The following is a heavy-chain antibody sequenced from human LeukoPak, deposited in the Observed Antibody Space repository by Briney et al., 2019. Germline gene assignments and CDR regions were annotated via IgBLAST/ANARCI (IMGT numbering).Heavy chain of an antibody. CDR3: ATGPPADYIYYFDY. Sequence: EASVKVSCKASGYTFTSYDINWVRQATGQGLEWMGWMNPNSGNTGYAQKFQGRVTMTEDTSTDTAYMELSSLRSEDTAVYYCATGPPADYIYYFDYWGQGTLVTVSS. J-gene: IGHJ4*02. CDR1: GYTFTSYD. CDR2: MNPNSGNT. D-gene: IGHD4-11*01. V-gene: IGHV1-8*01.